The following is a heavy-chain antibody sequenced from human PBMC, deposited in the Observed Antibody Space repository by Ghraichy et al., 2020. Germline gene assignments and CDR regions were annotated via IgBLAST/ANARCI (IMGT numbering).Heavy chain of an antibody. CDR2: ISWNSGST. Sequence: GGSLRLSCAASGFTFGDYGMHWVRQVPGKGLEWVSGISWNSGSTHYADSVKGRFTISRDNAKNSLYLQMHSLRAEDTALYYCAKDRCKYGSGSCYGDYWGQGTLVTVSS. V-gene: IGHV3-9*01. CDR1: GFTFGDYG. CDR3: AKDRCKYGSGSCYGDY. D-gene: IGHD3-10*01. J-gene: IGHJ4*02.